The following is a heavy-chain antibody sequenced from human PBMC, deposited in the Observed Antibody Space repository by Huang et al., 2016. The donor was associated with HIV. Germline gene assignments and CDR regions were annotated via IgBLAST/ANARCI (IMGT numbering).Heavy chain of an antibody. J-gene: IGHJ6*02. CDR1: GGSISSSSYY. CDR3: ARHGRVAGHYYNNMDV. CDR2: IYYSGNT. D-gene: IGHD6-19*01. V-gene: IGHV4-39*01. Sequence: LQLQESGPGLVKSSENLSLICTVSGGSISSSSYYWGWIRQPPGKGPEWIGSIYYSGNTYYNPPLKSRGTISVDTSKNQFSLKVNSVTAADTAVYYCARHGRVAGHYYNNMDVWGRGTTVTVSS.